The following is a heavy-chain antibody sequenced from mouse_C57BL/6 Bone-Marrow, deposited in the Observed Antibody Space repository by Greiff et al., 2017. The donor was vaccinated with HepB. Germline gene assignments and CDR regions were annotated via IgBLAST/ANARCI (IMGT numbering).Heavy chain of an antibody. CDR2: ISGGGGNT. Sequence: VQLVESGGGLVKPGGSLKLSCAASGFTFSSYTMSWVRQTPEKRLEWVATISGGGGNTYYPDSVKGRFTISRDNAKNTLYLQMSSLRSEDTALYYCARRDYGSSPYWYFDVWGTGTTVTVSS. CDR1: GFTFSSYT. J-gene: IGHJ1*03. D-gene: IGHD1-1*01. V-gene: IGHV5-9*01. CDR3: ARRDYGSSPYWYFDV.